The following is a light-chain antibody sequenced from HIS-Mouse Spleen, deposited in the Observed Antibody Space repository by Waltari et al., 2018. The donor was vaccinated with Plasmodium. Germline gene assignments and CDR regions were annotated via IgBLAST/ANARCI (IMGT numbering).Light chain of an antibody. J-gene: IGKJ1*01. CDR2: KAS. CDR3: QQYNSYSWT. Sequence: DLQMTPSPSTLSASVGDRVTITFRASQSISSRLAWYQHKPGKAPKPLIYKASSLESGVPSRISGSGSGTEFTLTISSLQPDDFATYCCQQYNSYSWTFGQGTKVEIK. CDR1: QSISSR. V-gene: IGKV1-5*03.